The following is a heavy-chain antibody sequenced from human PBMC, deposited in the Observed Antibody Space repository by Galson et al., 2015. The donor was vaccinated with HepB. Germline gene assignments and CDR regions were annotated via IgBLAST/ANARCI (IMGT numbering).Heavy chain of an antibody. Sequence: SLRLSCAASGFTFSRHTMSWVRQTPGQGLQWISYVSTNGATIHYADSAQGRFTVARDNAKNTMFLQMNSLRDEDTAVYYCATVLFGSGAYWNFEIWGQGTLVTVSS. D-gene: IGHD3-22*01. V-gene: IGHV3-48*02. CDR3: ATVLFGSGAYWNFEI. J-gene: IGHJ3*02. CDR1: GFTFSRHT. CDR2: VSTNGATI.